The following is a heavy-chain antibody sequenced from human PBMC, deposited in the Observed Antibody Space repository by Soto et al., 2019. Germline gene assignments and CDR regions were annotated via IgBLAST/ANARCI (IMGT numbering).Heavy chain of an antibody. Sequence: GASVKVSCKASGGTFSSYAISWVRQAPGQGLEWMGGIIPIFGTANYAQKFQGRVTITADESTSTAYMELSSLRSEDTAVYYCARDGAAAGYYYYAMDVWGQGTTVTVSS. CDR2: IIPIFGTA. CDR3: ARDGAAAGYYYYAMDV. D-gene: IGHD6-13*01. CDR1: GGTFSSYA. V-gene: IGHV1-69*13. J-gene: IGHJ6*02.